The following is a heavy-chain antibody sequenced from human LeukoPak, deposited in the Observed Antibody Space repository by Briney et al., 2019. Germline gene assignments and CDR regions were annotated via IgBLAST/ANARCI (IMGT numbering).Heavy chain of an antibody. D-gene: IGHD1-26*01. V-gene: IGHV1-2*02. CDR3: ARDRSVGAAPLRY. CDR1: GYTFTGYY. J-gene: IGHJ4*02. Sequence: GASVKVSCKASGYTFTGYYMHWVRQAPGQGLEWMGWINPNNGGTNYAQNFQGRVTMTRDTSISTAYMELSRLRSDDTAVYYCARDRSVGAAPLRYWGQGTLVTVSS. CDR2: INPNNGGT.